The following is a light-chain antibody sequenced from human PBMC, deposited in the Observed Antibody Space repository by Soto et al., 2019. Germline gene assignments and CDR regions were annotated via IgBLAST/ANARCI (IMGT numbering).Light chain of an antibody. CDR1: SSAVVGYNY. J-gene: IGLJ1*01. V-gene: IGLV2-14*01. CDR2: DVS. Sequence: SALDEPASGLGWPGQSLTISCPGTSSAVVGYNYGSWYQQHPGKAPNIMIYDVSNRPSGVSIRFSGSKSGNTASLTISGLQAEDEADYYWGSSASSTPPLLGTVT. CDR3: GSSASSTPPL.